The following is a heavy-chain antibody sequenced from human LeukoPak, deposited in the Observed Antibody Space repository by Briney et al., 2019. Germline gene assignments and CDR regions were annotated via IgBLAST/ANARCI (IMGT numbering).Heavy chain of an antibody. CDR3: ARRMVVTAMFDY. CDR2: INHSGST. J-gene: IGHJ4*02. CDR1: GGSFSGYY. V-gene: IGHV4-34*01. Sequence: SETLSLTCAVYGGSFSGYYWSWIRQPPGKGLEWIGEINHSGSTNYNPSLKSRVTLSVDTSKNQFSLKLSSVTAADTAVYYCARRMVVTAMFDYWGQGTLVTVSS. D-gene: IGHD2-21*02.